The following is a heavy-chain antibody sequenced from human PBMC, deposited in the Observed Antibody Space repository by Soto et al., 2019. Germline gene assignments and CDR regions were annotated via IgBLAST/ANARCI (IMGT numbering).Heavy chain of an antibody. CDR1: GGSISSSNW. CDR3: ARALYGDYSYYYYGMGV. CDR2: IYHSGST. J-gene: IGHJ6*02. D-gene: IGHD4-17*01. V-gene: IGHV4-4*02. Sequence: PSETLSLTCAVSGGSISSSNWWSWVRKPPGKGLEWIGEIYHSGSTNYNPSLKSRVTISVDKSKNQFSLKLSSVTAADTAVYYCARALYGDYSYYYYGMGVWGQGATVT.